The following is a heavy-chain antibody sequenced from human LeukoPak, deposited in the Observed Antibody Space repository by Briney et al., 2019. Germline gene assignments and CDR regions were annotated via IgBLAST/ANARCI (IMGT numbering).Heavy chain of an antibody. CDR2: INHSGST. V-gene: IGHV4-34*01. J-gene: IGHJ4*02. CDR1: GGSFSGYY. Sequence: SETLSLTCAVYGGSFSGYYWSWIRKPPGKGLEWIGEINHSGSTNYNPSLKSRVTISVDTSKNQFSLKLSSVTAADTAVYYCARGLGEMASILGYWGQGTLVTVSS. D-gene: IGHD5-24*01. CDR3: ARGLGEMASILGY.